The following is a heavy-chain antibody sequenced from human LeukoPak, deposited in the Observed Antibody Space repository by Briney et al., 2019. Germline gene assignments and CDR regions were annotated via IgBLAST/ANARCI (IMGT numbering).Heavy chain of an antibody. V-gene: IGHV3-21*01. CDR2: ISSSSTYI. CDR3: ARGSGQWLVTFDY. CDR1: GFTFSSYS. Sequence: GGSLRLSCAASGFTFSSYSMNWVRQAPGKGLEWVSSISSSSTYIYYADSVKGRYTISRDNAKNSLYLQTNSLRAEDTAVYYCARGSGQWLVTFDYWGQGTLVTVSS. J-gene: IGHJ4*02. D-gene: IGHD6-19*01.